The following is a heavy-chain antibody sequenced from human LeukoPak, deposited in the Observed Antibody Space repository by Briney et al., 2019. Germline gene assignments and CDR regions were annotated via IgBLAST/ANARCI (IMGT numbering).Heavy chain of an antibody. CDR1: GFSLSTSGVG. V-gene: IGHV2-5*02. J-gene: IGHJ4*02. D-gene: IGHD3-22*01. CDR2: IYWDDDK. CDR3: AHSRVMYYYDSSGYNFDY. Sequence: SGPTLVNPTQTLTLTCTFSGFSLSTSGVGVGWIRQPPGKALEWLALIYWDDDKRYSPSLKSRLTITKDTSKNQVVLTMTNMDPVDTATYYCAHSRVMYYYDSSGYNFDYWGQGTLVTVSS.